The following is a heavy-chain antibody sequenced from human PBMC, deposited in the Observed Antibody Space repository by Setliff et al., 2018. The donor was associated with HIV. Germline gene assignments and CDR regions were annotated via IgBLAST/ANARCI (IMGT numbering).Heavy chain of an antibody. CDR2: IYTSGST. J-gene: IGHJ5*02. Sequence: SETLSLTCTVSGGSISSASYYWSWIRQPAGKGLEWIGRIYTSGSTNYNPSLKSRVTISVDTSKNQFSLKLNSVTAADTAVYYCARAISPQNYGSSGYYLAWGQGTLVTVSS. V-gene: IGHV4-61*02. D-gene: IGHD3-22*01. CDR1: GGSISSASYY. CDR3: ARAISPQNYGSSGYYLA.